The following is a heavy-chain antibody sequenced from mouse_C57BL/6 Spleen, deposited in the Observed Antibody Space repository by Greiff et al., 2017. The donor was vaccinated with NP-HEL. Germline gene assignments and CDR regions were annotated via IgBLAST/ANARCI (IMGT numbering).Heavy chain of an antibody. Sequence: QVQLKQSGAELVKPGASVKISCKASGYAFSSYWMNWVKQRPGKGLEWIGQIYPGDGDTNYNGKFKGKATLTADKSSSTAYMQLSSLTSEDSAVYFCARHGNLYYYAMDYWGQGTSVTFSS. CDR2: IYPGDGDT. J-gene: IGHJ4*01. V-gene: IGHV1-80*01. D-gene: IGHD2-1*01. CDR1: GYAFSSYW. CDR3: ARHGNLYYYAMDY.